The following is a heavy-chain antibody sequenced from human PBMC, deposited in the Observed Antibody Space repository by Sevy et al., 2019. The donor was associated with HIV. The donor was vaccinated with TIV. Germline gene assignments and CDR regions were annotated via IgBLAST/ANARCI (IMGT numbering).Heavy chain of an antibody. J-gene: IGHJ3*02. CDR2: VYYTGGT. Sequence: SETLSLTCTVSGGSINSDHWNWIRQPPGKGLEWIEYVYYTGGTNYNPSLKNRVTISVDRTKNQFSLKLTSVTAADTAVYYCARRNDFAIWGQGTMVTVSS. V-gene: IGHV4-59*08. CDR3: ARRNDFAI. CDR1: GGSINSDH.